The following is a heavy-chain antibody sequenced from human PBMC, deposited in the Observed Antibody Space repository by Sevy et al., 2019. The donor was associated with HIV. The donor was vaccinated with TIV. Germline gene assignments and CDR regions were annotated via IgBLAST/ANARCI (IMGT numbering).Heavy chain of an antibody. CDR1: GDSVSSIRTS. Sequence: KQSQTLSLTCAISGDSVSSIRTSWNWIRQSPSRGLEWLGRTYYRSKWHNDYATSVKSRITINADTSKNQVSLQLNSVTPEDTAVYYCAERTNDVFYYGMDVWGQGTTVTVSS. CDR2: TYYRSKWHN. CDR3: AERTNDVFYYGMDV. V-gene: IGHV6-1*01. J-gene: IGHJ6*02.